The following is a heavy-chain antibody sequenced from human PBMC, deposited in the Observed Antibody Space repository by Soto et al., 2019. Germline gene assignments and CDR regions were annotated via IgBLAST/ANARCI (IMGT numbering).Heavy chain of an antibody. CDR1: GYTFTSYG. V-gene: IGHV1-18*01. J-gene: IGHJ1*01. CDR3: AYEWLSRGLPSYYQH. Sequence: ASVKVSCKASGYTFTSYGISWVRQAPGQGLEWMGWISAFNGNTNYAQKLQGRVTMTTDTSTSTAYMELRSLRSDDTAVYYYAYEWLSRGLPSYYQHCGQGTLVTVSS. CDR2: ISAFNGNT. D-gene: IGHD3-3*01.